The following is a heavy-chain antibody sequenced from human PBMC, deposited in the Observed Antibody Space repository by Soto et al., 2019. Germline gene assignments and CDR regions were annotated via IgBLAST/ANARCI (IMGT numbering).Heavy chain of an antibody. J-gene: IGHJ4*02. V-gene: IGHV3-23*01. D-gene: IGHD5-12*01. CDR2: ISARGGSS. CDR1: GFSFSSYA. Sequence: EVQLLESGGGLVQPGGSLRLSCAASGFSFSSYAMVWVRQAPGKGLEWVSVISARGGSSYFADSVKGRFTTSRDNSKNVLSLEMNSLRAEDTATYFCAKGSIEYRAAVDNGGQGTLVLVSS. CDR3: AKGSIEYRAAVDN.